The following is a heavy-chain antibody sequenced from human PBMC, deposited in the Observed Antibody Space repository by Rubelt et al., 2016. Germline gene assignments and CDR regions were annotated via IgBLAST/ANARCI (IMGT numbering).Heavy chain of an antibody. J-gene: IGHJ4*02. D-gene: IGHD2-2*01. Sequence: EVQLVESGGGLIQPGGSLRLSCAASGFTVSSNYMSWVRQAPGKGLEWVSVIYSGGSTYYADSVKVRFTISRDNSKNTLYLQMNSLRAEDTAVYYCARSGGYCSSTSCYLPYWGQGTLVTVSS. V-gene: IGHV3-66*03. CDR3: ARSGGYCSSTSCYLPY. CDR2: IYSGGST. CDR1: GFTVSSNY.